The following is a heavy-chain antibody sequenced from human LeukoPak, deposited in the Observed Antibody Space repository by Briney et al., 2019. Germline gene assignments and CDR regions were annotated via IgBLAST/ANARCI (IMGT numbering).Heavy chain of an antibody. CDR1: GFTVSSNY. V-gene: IGHV3-53*01. CDR3: ASYSYYYDSSGYSGDY. J-gene: IGHJ4*02. Sequence: GGSVRLSCAASGFTVSSNYMSWVRQAPGKGLEWVSVIYSGGSTYYADSVKGRFTISRDNSKNTLYLQMNSLRAEDTAVYYCASYSYYYDSSGYSGDYWGQGTLVTVSS. CDR2: IYSGGST. D-gene: IGHD3-22*01.